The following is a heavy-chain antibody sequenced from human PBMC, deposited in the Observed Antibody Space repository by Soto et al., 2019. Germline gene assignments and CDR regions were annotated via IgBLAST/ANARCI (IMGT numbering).Heavy chain of an antibody. J-gene: IGHJ5*02. Sequence: ASVKVSCKASGYTFTSYAMHWVRQAPGQRLEWMGWINAGNGNTKYSQKFQGRVTITRDTSASTAYMELSSLRSEDTAVYYCGRDQAVARNWFDPWGQGTLVTGLL. CDR1: GYTFTSYA. D-gene: IGHD6-19*01. V-gene: IGHV1-3*01. CDR2: INAGNGNT. CDR3: GRDQAVARNWFDP.